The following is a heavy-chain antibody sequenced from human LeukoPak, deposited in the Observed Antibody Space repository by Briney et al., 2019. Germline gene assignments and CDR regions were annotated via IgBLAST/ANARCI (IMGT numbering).Heavy chain of an antibody. V-gene: IGHV4-34*01. CDR1: GGSFSGYY. Sequence: SETLSLTCAVYGGSFSGYYWSWIRQPPGKGLEWTGEINHSGSTNYNPSLKSRVTISVDTSKNQFSLKLSSVTAADTAVYYCARAVTFDYWGQGTLVTVSS. J-gene: IGHJ4*02. CDR3: ARAVTFDY. CDR2: INHSGST.